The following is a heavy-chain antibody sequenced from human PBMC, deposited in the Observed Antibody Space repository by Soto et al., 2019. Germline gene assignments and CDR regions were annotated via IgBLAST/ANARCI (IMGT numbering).Heavy chain of an antibody. Sequence: QLQLQESGPGLVKPSETLSLTCTVSGGSISSSSYYWGWIRHPPGKGLEWRGSIYYSGSTYYKPYLKSRVTISVDTSKNQCSLKLSSVTAADTAVYHCARVVVPAATPYFDYWGQGTLVHVSS. CDR3: ARVVVPAATPYFDY. D-gene: IGHD2-2*01. V-gene: IGHV4-39*02. CDR2: IYYSGST. CDR1: GGSISSSSYY. J-gene: IGHJ4*02.